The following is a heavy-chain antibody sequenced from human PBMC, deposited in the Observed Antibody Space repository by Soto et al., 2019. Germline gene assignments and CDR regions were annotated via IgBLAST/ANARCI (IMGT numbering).Heavy chain of an antibody. J-gene: IGHJ4*02. CDR1: GGSFSAYY. CDR3: ARGGGGSYSSGDS. V-gene: IGHV4-34*01. CDR2: INHSGST. Sequence: QVQLQPWGAGLLKPSETLSLTCAVYGGSFSAYYWTWIRQPPGKGLEWIGEINHSGSTNYNSSLKSRVTRSVDTSKTQFSLKLSSVTAADTAFYYCARGGGGSYSSGDSWGQGTLVTVSS. D-gene: IGHD1-26*01.